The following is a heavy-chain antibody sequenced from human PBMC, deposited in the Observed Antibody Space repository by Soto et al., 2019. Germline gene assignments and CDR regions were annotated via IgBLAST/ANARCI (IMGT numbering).Heavy chain of an antibody. Sequence: QVQLVQSGAELKKPGASVKVSCKASGYTFTSYDINWVRQATGQGLEWMGWMNPNSGNTGYAQKFQGRVTMTRDTSITTDYMELSSMRSEDTAVYYCARAVAGRSYPPIDSWGQGTLVTVSS. CDR3: ARAVAGRSYPPIDS. D-gene: IGHD2-15*01. V-gene: IGHV1-8*01. CDR2: MNPNSGNT. CDR1: GYTFTSYD. J-gene: IGHJ4*02.